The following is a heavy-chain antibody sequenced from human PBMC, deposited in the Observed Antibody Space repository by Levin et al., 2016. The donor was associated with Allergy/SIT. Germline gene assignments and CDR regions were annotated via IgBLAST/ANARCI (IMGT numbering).Heavy chain of an antibody. J-gene: IGHJ4*02. Sequence: GESLKISCAASGFTFSSYSMNWVRQAPGKGLEWVSSISSSSSYIYYADSVKGRFTISRDNAKNSLYLQMNSLRAEDTAVYYCARGDEGVVVVITRQTPPDYWGQGTLVTVSS. CDR2: ISSSSSYI. D-gene: IGHD3-22*01. CDR3: ARGDEGVVVVITRQTPPDY. V-gene: IGHV3-21*01. CDR1: GFTFSSYS.